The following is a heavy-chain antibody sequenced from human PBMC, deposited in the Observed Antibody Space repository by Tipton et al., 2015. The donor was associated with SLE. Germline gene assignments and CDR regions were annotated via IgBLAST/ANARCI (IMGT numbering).Heavy chain of an antibody. Sequence: SLRLSCAASGFTFSSYAMSWVRQAPGKGLEWVSGISGSGGRTYYADSVKGRFTISRDNSKNTVYLQMKSLRVEDTAVYYCAKDPGWIQPKNAYWGQGTLVTVSS. D-gene: IGHD5-18*01. CDR3: AKDPGWIQPKNAY. V-gene: IGHV3-23*01. CDR2: ISGSGGRT. CDR1: GFTFSSYA. J-gene: IGHJ4*02.